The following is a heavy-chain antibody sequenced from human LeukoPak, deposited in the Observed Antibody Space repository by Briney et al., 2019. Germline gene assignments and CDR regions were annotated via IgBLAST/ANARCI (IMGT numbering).Heavy chain of an antibody. J-gene: IGHJ4*02. V-gene: IGHV3-30*03. Sequence: GGSLRLSCAASGFTFSNYGMHWVRQAPGKGLEWVAVISYDGSNKYYADSVKGRFTISRENSKNTLHLQMNSLRAEDTAIYYCARGAAGGTHFDYWGQGTLVTVSS. D-gene: IGHD6-13*01. CDR3: ARGAAGGTHFDY. CDR1: GFTFSNYG. CDR2: ISYDGSNK.